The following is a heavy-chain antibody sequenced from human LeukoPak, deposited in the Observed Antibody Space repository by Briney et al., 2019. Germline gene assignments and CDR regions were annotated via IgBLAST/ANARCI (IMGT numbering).Heavy chain of an antibody. CDR1: GYTFTNEP. CDR3: ARVESASLYYYYYYMDV. V-gene: IGHV7-4-1*02. Sequence: ASVKVSCKSYGYTFTNEPLNWVRQAPGQGLEWMGWINTNTGNPTYAQGFTGRFVFSLDTSVSTAYLQISSLKAEDTAVYYCARVESASLYYYYYYMDVWGKGTTVTVSS. J-gene: IGHJ6*03. CDR2: INTNTGNP.